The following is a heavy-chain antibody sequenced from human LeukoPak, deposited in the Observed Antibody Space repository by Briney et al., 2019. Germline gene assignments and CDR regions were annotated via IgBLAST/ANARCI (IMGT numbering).Heavy chain of an antibody. Sequence: PGGSLRLSCAASGFTFDDYAMHWVRQAPGKGLEWVSGISWNSGSIGYADSVKGRFTIPRDNAKNSLYLQMNSLRAEDTALYYCAKDRHEYVSDAFDIWGQGTMVTVSS. J-gene: IGHJ3*02. D-gene: IGHD2-2*01. CDR2: ISWNSGSI. V-gene: IGHV3-9*01. CDR1: GFTFDDYA. CDR3: AKDRHEYVSDAFDI.